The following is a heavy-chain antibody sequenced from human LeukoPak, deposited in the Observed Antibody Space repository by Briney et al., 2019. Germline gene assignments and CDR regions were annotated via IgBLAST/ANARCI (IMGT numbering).Heavy chain of an antibody. D-gene: IGHD3-10*01. CDR2: ISAYNGNT. V-gene: IGHV1-18*01. CDR3: ARVVPLLRGGRHDAFDI. CDR1: GYTFTSYG. Sequence: ASVKVSCKASGYTFTSYGISWVRRAPGQGLEWMGWISAYNGNTNYAQKLQGRVTMTTDTSTSTAYMELRSLRSDDTAVYYCARVVPLLRGGRHDAFDIWGQGTMVTVSS. J-gene: IGHJ3*02.